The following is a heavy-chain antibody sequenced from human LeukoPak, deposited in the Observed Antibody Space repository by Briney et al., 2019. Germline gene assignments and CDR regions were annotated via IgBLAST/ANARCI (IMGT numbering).Heavy chain of an antibody. CDR3: AKVEQWPLRHFDY. CDR2: ISGSGGST. J-gene: IGHJ4*02. CDR1: GFTFSSYA. D-gene: IGHD6-19*01. V-gene: IGHV3-23*01. Sequence: PGGSLGLSCAASGFTFSSYAMSWVRQAPGKGLEWVSAISGSGGSTYYADSVKGRFTISRDNSKNTLYLQMNSLRAEDTAVYYCAKVEQWPLRHFDYWGQGTLVTVSS.